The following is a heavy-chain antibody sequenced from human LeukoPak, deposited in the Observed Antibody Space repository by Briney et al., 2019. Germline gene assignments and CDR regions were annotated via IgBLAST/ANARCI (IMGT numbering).Heavy chain of an antibody. D-gene: IGHD6-19*01. Sequence: GGSLRLPCAASGFTFSSYAMSWVRQAPGKGLEWVSAISGGGGSTYYADSVKGRFTISRDNSKNTLYLQMNSLRAEDTAVYYCAKRLTGYSSGWHDAFDIWGQGTMVTVSS. CDR2: ISGGGGST. CDR3: AKRLTGYSSGWHDAFDI. V-gene: IGHV3-23*01. J-gene: IGHJ3*02. CDR1: GFTFSSYA.